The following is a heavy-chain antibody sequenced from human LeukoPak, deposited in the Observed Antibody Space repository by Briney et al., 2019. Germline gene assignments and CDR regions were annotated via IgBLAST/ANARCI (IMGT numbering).Heavy chain of an antibody. CDR2: INPSGGST. J-gene: IGHJ6*03. CDR1: GYTFTSYY. D-gene: IGHD2-2*01. Sequence: ASVKVSCRASGYTFTSYYMHWVRQAPGQGLEWMGIINPSGGSTSYAQKFQGRVTMTRGTSTSTVYMELSSLRSEDTAVYYCASSIYYYYMDVWGKGTTVTVSS. V-gene: IGHV1-46*01. CDR3: ASSIYYYYMDV.